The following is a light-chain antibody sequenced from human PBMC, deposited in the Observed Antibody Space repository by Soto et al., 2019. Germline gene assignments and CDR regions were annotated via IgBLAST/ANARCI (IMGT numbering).Light chain of an antibody. CDR3: TSYASSRTLV. V-gene: IGLV2-14*01. CDR2: EVS. CDR1: SSDVGGYNF. J-gene: IGLJ1*01. Sequence: QSALTQPASVSGSPGQSITISCTGTSSDVGGYNFVSWYQHHPGKAPELMIYEVSKRPSGVSDRFSGSKSGNTASLTISGLQADDEGDYYCTSYASSRTLVFGSGTKVT.